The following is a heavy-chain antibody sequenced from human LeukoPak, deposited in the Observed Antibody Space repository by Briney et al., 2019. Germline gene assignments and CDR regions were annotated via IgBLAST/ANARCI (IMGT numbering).Heavy chain of an antibody. CDR3: ASVWGSCSGTSCYSGWFDP. Sequence: SVKVSCKASGGTFSSYAISWVRQAPGQGLEWMGGIIPIFGTANYAQKFQGRVTITTDESTSTAYMELSSLRSEDTAVYYCASVWGSCSGTSCYSGWFDPWGQGTLVTVSS. V-gene: IGHV1-69*05. D-gene: IGHD2-15*01. CDR2: IIPIFGTA. CDR1: GGTFSSYA. J-gene: IGHJ5*02.